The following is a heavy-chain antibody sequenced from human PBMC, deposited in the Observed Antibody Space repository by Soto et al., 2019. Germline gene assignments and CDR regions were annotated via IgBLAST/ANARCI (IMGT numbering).Heavy chain of an antibody. V-gene: IGHV4-59*12. D-gene: IGHD6-19*01. CDR3: ARPPYISGWYGGDAYYYYGMDV. CDR1: GGSISSYY. Sequence: PSETLSLTCTVSGGSISSYYWSWIRQPPGKGLERIGYIYYSGSTNYNPSLKSRVTISADKSISTAYLQWSSLKASDTAMYYCARPPYISGWYGGDAYYYYGMDVWGQGTTVTVSS. J-gene: IGHJ6*02. CDR2: IYYSGST.